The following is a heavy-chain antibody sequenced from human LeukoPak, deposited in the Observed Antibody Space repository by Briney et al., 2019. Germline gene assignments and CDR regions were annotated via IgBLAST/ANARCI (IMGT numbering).Heavy chain of an antibody. CDR3: AKDKTPSRNFYYFDC. J-gene: IGHJ4*02. Sequence: GGSLRLSCAASGFTFSSYAMSWVRQAPGKGLEWVSAISGSGGSTYYADSVKGRFTISRDNSKNTLYLQMNSLRAEDTAVYYCAKDKTPSRNFYYFDCWGQGTLVTVSS. CDR1: GFTFSSYA. CDR2: ISGSGGST. D-gene: IGHD1-7*01. V-gene: IGHV3-23*01.